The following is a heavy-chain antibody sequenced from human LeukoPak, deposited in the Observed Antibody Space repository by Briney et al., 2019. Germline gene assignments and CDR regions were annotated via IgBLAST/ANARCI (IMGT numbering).Heavy chain of an antibody. CDR1: GGTFSSYA. Sequence: GASVQVSCKASGGTFSSYAISWVRQAPGQGLEWMGGIIPIFGTANYAQKFQGRVTITADESTSTAYMELSSLRSEDTAAYYCARDSDSGRSSFDPWGQGTLVTVSS. J-gene: IGHJ5*02. CDR2: IIPIFGTA. CDR3: ARDSDSGRSSFDP. V-gene: IGHV1-69*13. D-gene: IGHD1-26*01.